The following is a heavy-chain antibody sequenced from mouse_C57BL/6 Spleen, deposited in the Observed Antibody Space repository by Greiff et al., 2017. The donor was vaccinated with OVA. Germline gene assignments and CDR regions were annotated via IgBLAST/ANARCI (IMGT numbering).Heavy chain of an antibody. V-gene: IGHV1-15*01. CDR1: GYTFTDYE. Sequence: QVQLQQSGAELVRPGASVTLSCKASGYTFTDYEMHWVKQTPVHGLEWIGAIDPETGGTAYNQKFKGKAILTADKSSSTAYMELRSLTSEDSAVYYCTRKVYGNYYWYFDVWGTGTTVTVSS. CDR2: IDPETGGT. D-gene: IGHD2-10*02. CDR3: TRKVYGNYYWYFDV. J-gene: IGHJ1*03.